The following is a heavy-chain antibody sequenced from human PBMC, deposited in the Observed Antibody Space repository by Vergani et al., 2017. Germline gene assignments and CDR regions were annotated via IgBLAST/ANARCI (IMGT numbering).Heavy chain of an antibody. CDR1: GYSISSGYY. CDR2: IYHSGST. CDR3: AREGYCTNGVCFTLFDV. D-gene: IGHD2-8*01. J-gene: IGHJ4*02. Sequence: QVQLQESGPGLVKPSETLSLTCTVSGYSISSGYYWGWIRQPPGKGLEWIGSIYHSGSTYYNPSLKSRVTISIDTSTHQFSLNLRSVTAADTAVYYCAREGYCTNGVCFTLFDVWGQGALGTVSS. V-gene: IGHV4-38-2*02.